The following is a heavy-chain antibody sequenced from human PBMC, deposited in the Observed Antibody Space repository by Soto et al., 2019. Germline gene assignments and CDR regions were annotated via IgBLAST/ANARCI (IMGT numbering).Heavy chain of an antibody. CDR2: IYTSGST. Sequence: SETLSLTCPVSGVSISSYYWSWIRQPAGKGLEWIGRIYTSGSTNYNPSLKSRVTMSVDTSNNQFSLKLSSVTAADTAVYYCARDYDFWSGYLAGYYYGMDVWGQGTTVTVSS. CDR3: ARDYDFWSGYLAGYYYGMDV. V-gene: IGHV4-4*07. CDR1: GVSISSYY. D-gene: IGHD3-3*01. J-gene: IGHJ6*02.